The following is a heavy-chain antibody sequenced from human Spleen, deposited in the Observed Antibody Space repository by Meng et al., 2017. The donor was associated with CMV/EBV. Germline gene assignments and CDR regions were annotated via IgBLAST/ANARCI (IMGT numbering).Heavy chain of an antibody. CDR1: EFTFSSYA. CDR2: IRYDGSNK. CDR3: AKDLRLGAFDI. Sequence: GESLKISCAASEFTFSSYAMSWVRQAPGKGLEWVAFIRYDGSNKYYADSVKGRFTISRDNSKNTLYLQMNSLRAEDTAVYYCAKDLRLGAFDIWGQGTMVTVSS. V-gene: IGHV3-30*02. J-gene: IGHJ3*02.